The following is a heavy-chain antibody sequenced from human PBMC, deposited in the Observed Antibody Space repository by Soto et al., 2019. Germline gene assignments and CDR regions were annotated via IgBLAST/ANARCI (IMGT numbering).Heavy chain of an antibody. D-gene: IGHD6-13*01. J-gene: IGHJ6*02. CDR2: INAGNGNT. V-gene: IGHV1-3*01. CDR1: GYTFTSYA. CDR3: ARALSRSSSLDMGLKRDSKYYYGMDV. Sequence: ASVKVSCKASGYTFTSYAMHWVRQAPGQRLEWMGWINAGNGNTKYYADSVKGRFTISRDNSKNTLYLQMNSLRAEDTAVYYCARALSRSSSLDMGLKRDSKYYYGMDVWGQGTTVTVSS.